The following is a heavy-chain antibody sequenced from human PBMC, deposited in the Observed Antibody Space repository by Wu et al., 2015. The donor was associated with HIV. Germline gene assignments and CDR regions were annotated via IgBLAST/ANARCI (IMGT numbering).Heavy chain of an antibody. Sequence: QVRLVQFGGEVKKPGSSVKVTCKASGDGFTSYAVSWVRQAPGQGLEWMGWINDDTGDTRYAQKFEGRVTMTRDTSISTGYMELRRLTSDDLAVYFCVRRQNWNLNNYYFDYWGQGTLVTVSS. J-gene: IGHJ4*02. CDR1: GDGFTSYA. CDR2: INDDTGDT. CDR3: VRRQNWNLNNYYFDY. V-gene: IGHV1-2*02. D-gene: IGHD1-1*01.